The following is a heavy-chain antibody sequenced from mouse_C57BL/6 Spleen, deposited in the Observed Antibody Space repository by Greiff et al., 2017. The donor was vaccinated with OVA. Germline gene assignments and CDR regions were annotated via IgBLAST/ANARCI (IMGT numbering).Heavy chain of an antibody. J-gene: IGHJ4*01. CDR2: IDPLVGFT. D-gene: IGHD1-1*01. CDR1: GYTFTTYG. Sequence: QVQLQQPGAELVKPGASVKLSCKASGYTFTTYGMRWVNQRPGQGLEWIGEIDPLVGFTNYNETFKGRATLTVDTSSSTAYMQLSSLTSEDSAVYYCARRYYDSSYVGAMDYWGQGTSVTVSS. V-gene: IGHV1-50*01. CDR3: ARRYYDSSYVGAMDY.